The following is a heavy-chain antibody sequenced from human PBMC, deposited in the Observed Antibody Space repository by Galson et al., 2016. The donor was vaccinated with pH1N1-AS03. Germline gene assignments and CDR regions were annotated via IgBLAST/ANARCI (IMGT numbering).Heavy chain of an antibody. D-gene: IGHD3-3*01. Sequence: SLRLSCAVSGFTFSTYWMSWVRQAPGKGPEWVANIHPDGSEKYYGDSVKGRFTISRDNAKNSLDLQMNSLRAEDTAVYYCGRELWGGREYWGQGTLVTVSS. CDR3: GRELWGGREY. CDR1: GFTFSTYW. CDR2: IHPDGSEK. V-gene: IGHV3-7*03. J-gene: IGHJ4*02.